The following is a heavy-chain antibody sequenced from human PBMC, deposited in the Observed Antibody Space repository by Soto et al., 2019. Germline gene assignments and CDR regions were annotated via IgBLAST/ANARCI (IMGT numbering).Heavy chain of an antibody. CDR2: IWYDGSNK. CDR3: ARGLQNDAFDI. V-gene: IGHV3-33*01. CDR1: GFTFSRYG. Sequence: QVQLVESGGGVVQPGRSLRLSCAASGFTFSRYGMHWVRQAPGKGLEWVAVIWYDGSNKYYADSVKGRFTISRDNSKNTLYLQMNSLRAEDTAVYYCARGLQNDAFDIWGQGTMVTVSS. J-gene: IGHJ3*02.